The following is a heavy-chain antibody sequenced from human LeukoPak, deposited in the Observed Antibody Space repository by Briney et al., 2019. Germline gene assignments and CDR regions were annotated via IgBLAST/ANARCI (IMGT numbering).Heavy chain of an antibody. CDR3: ARLRYFDWLFRYYYGMDV. D-gene: IGHD3-9*01. Sequence: SETLSLTCAVYGGSFSGYYWSWLRQPPGKGLEWLGEINHSGSTNYNPSLKSRVTISVDTSKNQFSPKLSSVTAADTAVYYCARLRYFDWLFRYYYGMDVWGQGTTVTVSS. J-gene: IGHJ6*02. CDR1: GGSFSGYY. V-gene: IGHV4-34*01. CDR2: INHSGST.